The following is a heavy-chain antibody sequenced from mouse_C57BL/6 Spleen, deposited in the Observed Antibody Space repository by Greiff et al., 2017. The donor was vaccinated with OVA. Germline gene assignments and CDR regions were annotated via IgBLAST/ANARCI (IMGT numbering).Heavy chain of an antibody. V-gene: IGHV1-80*01. D-gene: IGHD1-1*01. CDR2: IYPGDGDT. CDR3: ARRGYYGSSYGGYFDV. Sequence: QVQLQQSGAELVKPGASVKISCKASGYAFSSYWMNWVKQRPGKGLEWIGQIYPGDGDTNYNGKFKGKATLTADKSSSTAYMQLSSLTSEDSAVYFCARRGYYGSSYGGYFDVWGTGTTVTVSS. CDR1: GYAFSSYW. J-gene: IGHJ1*03.